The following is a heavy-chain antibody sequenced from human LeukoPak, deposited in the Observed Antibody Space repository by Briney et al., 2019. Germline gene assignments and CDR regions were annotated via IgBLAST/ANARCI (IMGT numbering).Heavy chain of an antibody. Sequence: PGGSLRLSCAASGFTVSSNYMTWVCQAPGKGLEWVANIKQDGSEKYYVESVKGRFTISRDNAKNSLYLQMNSLGVEDTAVYYCGTDLGSSRPNFWGQGTLVTVSS. CDR2: IKQDGSEK. CDR3: GTDLGSSRPNF. V-gene: IGHV3-7*04. J-gene: IGHJ4*02. CDR1: GFTVSSNY. D-gene: IGHD6-13*01.